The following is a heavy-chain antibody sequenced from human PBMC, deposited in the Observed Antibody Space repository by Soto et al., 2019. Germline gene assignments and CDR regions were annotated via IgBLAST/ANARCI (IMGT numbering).Heavy chain of an antibody. CDR2: ISSTSTYT. V-gene: IGHV3-11*05. CDR3: VRDLGWSPLWEY. J-gene: IGHJ4*02. D-gene: IGHD1-26*01. Sequence: QVHLVESGGGLVKPGGSLILSCTASGFTFSDYYMSWIRQAPGKGLEWISYISSTSTYTNYADSVKGRFTISRDNAKNSLYLQMNSLRDEDTAVYYCVRDLGWSPLWEYWGQGTLVTVSS. CDR1: GFTFSDYY.